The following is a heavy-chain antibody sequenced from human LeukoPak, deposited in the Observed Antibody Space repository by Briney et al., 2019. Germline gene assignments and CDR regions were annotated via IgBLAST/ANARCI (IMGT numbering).Heavy chain of an antibody. CDR1: GFTFSSYS. V-gene: IGHV3-21*01. CDR3: ARSTDIVVVPAAMGY. Sequence: GGSLRLSCAAPGFTFSSYSMDWVRQAPGKGLEWVSSISSSSSYIYYADSVKGRFTISRDNAKNSLYLQMNSLRAEDTAVYYCARSTDIVVVPAAMGYWGQGTLVTVSS. CDR2: ISSSSSYI. J-gene: IGHJ4*02. D-gene: IGHD2-2*01.